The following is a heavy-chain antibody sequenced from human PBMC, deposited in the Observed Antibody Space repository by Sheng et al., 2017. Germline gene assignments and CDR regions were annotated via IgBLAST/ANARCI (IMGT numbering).Heavy chain of an antibody. CDR3: ARDSLFWWYSGSYSANWFDP. CDR2: INSDGSST. CDR1: GFTFSSYW. V-gene: IGHV3-74*01. J-gene: IGHJ5*02. D-gene: IGHD1-26*01. Sequence: EVQLVESGGGLVQPGGSLRLSCAASGFTFSSYWMHWVRQAPGKGLVWVSRINSDGSSTSYADSVKGRFTISRDNAKNTLYLQMNSLRAEDTAVYYCARDSLFWWYSGSYSANWFDPWGQGTLVTVSS.